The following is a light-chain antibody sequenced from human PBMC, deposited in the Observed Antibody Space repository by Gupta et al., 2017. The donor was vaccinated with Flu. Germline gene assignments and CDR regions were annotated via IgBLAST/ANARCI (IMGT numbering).Light chain of an antibody. CDR2: DVT. V-gene: IGLV2-14*03. Sequence: TISCSGTSSDIGGYDYVSWYQQRPGKAPRLLIYDVTNRPSGVSNRFSGSKSGNTASLTISGLQADDEADYYCSAHTTGSALLVVFGGGTKLTV. CDR3: SAHTTGSALLVV. J-gene: IGLJ2*01. CDR1: SSDIGGYDY.